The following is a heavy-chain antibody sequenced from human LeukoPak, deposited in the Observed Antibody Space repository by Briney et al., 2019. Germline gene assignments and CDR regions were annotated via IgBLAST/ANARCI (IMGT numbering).Heavy chain of an antibody. CDR2: IYYSGST. Sequence: SQTLSLTCTVSGGSISSGDYYWSWIRQPPGKGLEWIGYIYYSGSTYYNPSLKSRVTISVDTSKNQFSLKLSSVTAADTAVYYCARYLTRGWVPKRTYYDILTGYYYFDYWGQGTLVTVSS. D-gene: IGHD3-9*01. V-gene: IGHV4-30-4*08. CDR1: GGSISSGDYY. CDR3: ARYLTRGWVPKRTYYDILTGYYYFDY. J-gene: IGHJ4*02.